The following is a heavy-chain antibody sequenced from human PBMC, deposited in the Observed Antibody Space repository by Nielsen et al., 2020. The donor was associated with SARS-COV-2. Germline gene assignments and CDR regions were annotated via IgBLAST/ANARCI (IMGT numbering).Heavy chain of an antibody. Sequence: VRQAPGKGLEWIGEIYHSGSANYNPSLKSRVTISVDKSKNQFSLKLSSVTAADTAVYYCARDRWNDVPGPPIGSGEDDAFDIWGQGTMVTVSS. D-gene: IGHD1-1*01. V-gene: IGHV4-4*02. CDR3: ARDRWNDVPGPPIGSGEDDAFDI. J-gene: IGHJ3*02. CDR2: IYHSGSA.